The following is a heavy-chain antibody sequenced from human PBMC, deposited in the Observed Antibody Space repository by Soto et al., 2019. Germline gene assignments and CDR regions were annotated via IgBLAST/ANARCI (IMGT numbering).Heavy chain of an antibody. V-gene: IGHV1-58*01. Sequence: MQLVQSGPEVKKPGTSVKVSCKASGFTFSTSAVQWVRQARGQRSEWTGWIVGGRGNTNYAQNSQERVTITRDVSTSPISMELSSLRADDTVVYFCAARRSGLYAMDVWGHGPTVTVSS. D-gene: IGHD1-26*01. J-gene: IGHJ6*01. CDR2: IVGGRGNT. CDR3: AARRSGLYAMDV. CDR1: GFTFSTSA.